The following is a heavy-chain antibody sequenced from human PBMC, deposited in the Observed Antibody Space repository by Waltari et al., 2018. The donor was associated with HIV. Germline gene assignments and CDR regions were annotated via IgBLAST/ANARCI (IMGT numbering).Heavy chain of an antibody. J-gene: IGHJ4*02. V-gene: IGHV4-38-2*02. D-gene: IGHD1-26*01. Sequence: QVHLQESGPGLVTPSATLSLPCSVSGNPFNSPYSWGWLRQAPGKELQWIASPSQTVSAIYHASLKSRVSVSFDTSNDQLSLKLRSVTAADTALYFCARVIRALSGTYSSYYFDFWGQGIMVTVSS. CDR3: ARVIRALSGTYSSYYFDF. CDR2: PSQTVSA. CDR1: GNPFNSPYS.